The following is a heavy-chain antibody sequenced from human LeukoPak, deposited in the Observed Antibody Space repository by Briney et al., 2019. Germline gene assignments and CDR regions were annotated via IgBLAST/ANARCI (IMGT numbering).Heavy chain of an antibody. V-gene: IGHV4-61*08. Sequence: SQTLSLTCTVSGGSISSGGYYWSWIRQPPGKGLEWIGYIYYSGSTNYNPSLKSRVTISVDTSKNQFSLKLSSVTAADTAVYYCARHPYGDYTTDYWGQGTLVTVSS. D-gene: IGHD4-17*01. CDR1: GGSISSGGYY. CDR3: ARHPYGDYTTDY. J-gene: IGHJ4*02. CDR2: IYYSGST.